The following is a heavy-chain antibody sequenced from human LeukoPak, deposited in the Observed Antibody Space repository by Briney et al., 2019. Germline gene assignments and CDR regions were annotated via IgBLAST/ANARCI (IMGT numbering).Heavy chain of an antibody. D-gene: IGHD2/OR15-2a*01. CDR2: INSDGSWT. J-gene: IGHJ4*02. Sequence: PGGSLRLSCAASGFTFSTYDMHWVRHVPGKGLVWVSHINSDGSWTSYADSVKGRFTISKDNAKNTVYLQMNSLRAEDTAVYYCVSFYETYWGRGTLVTVSS. CDR1: GFTFSTYD. CDR3: VSFYETY. V-gene: IGHV3-74*01.